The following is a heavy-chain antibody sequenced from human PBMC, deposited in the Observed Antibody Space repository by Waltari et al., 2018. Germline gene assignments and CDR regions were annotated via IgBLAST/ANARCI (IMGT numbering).Heavy chain of an antibody. V-gene: IGHV4-59*11. CDR1: GGSMSSHY. CDR2: AFHSGSA. D-gene: IGHD6-19*01. Sequence: LTCTVSGGSMSSHYWSWIRQPPGKGLEWIGFAFHSGSADYNPSLKSRVTISVDTSNRQFSLKLSSMTSADTAIYYCASSSGWYYWYDYWGQGTLVTVSA. CDR3: ASSSGWYYWYDY. J-gene: IGHJ4*02.